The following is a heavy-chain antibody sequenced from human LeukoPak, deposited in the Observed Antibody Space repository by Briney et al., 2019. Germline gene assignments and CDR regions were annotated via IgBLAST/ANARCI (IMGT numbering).Heavy chain of an antibody. CDR3: ARDSNGAFDI. CDR1: GFNFRGFA. V-gene: IGHV3-23*01. CDR2: ISGSGIST. Sequence: GGSLRLSCSASGFNFRGFAMGWVRQAPGKGLEWVSAISGSGISTYSADSVKGRFTISRDNSKNTLFLQMNSLRAEDTAVYYCARDSNGAFDIWGQGTMVTVSS. D-gene: IGHD6-25*01. J-gene: IGHJ3*02.